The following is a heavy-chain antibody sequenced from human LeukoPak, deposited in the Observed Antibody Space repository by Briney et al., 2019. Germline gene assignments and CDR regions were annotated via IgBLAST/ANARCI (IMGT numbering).Heavy chain of an antibody. CDR2: IYYSGST. CDR3: ARGRPPICSGGSCYYYYGMDV. Sequence: SETLSLTCTVSGGSISSGGYYWSWIRQHPGKGLEWIGYIYYSGSTYYNPSLKSRVTISVDTSKNQFSLKLSSVTAADTAVYYCARGRPPICSGGSCYYYYGMDVWGQGTTVTVSS. V-gene: IGHV4-31*03. CDR1: GGSISSGGYY. J-gene: IGHJ6*02. D-gene: IGHD2-15*01.